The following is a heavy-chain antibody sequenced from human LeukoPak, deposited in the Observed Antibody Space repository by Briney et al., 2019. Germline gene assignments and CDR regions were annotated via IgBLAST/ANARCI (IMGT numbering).Heavy chain of an antibody. CDR2: ISRSGATT. Sequence: GGSLRLSCAASGFTFNNYAMDWVRQAPGKGLEWVSLISRSGATTYYADSVKGRFTISRDNSKNTLYLQMNSLRAEDTAVYYCARGPSRRAYFDYWGQGTLVTVSS. J-gene: IGHJ4*02. CDR3: ARGPSRRAYFDY. V-gene: IGHV3-23*01. CDR1: GFTFNNYA.